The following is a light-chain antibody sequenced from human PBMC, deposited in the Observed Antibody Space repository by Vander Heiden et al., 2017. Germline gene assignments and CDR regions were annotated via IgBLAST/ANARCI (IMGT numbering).Light chain of an antibody. V-gene: IGKV1-33*01. CDR2: DAS. CDR3: QQYDNLPPYT. J-gene: IGKJ2*01. CDR1: QDISNY. Sequence: DIQMTQSPSSLSASVGDRVTITCQASQDISNYLNWYQQKPGKAPKLLIYDASNLETGVPSRFSGSGCGTDFTFTISSLQPEDIAAYYCQQYDNLPPYTFGQGTKVEIK.